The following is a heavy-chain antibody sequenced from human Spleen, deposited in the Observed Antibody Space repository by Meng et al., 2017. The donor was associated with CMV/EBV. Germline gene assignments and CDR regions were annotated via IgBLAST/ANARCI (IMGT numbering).Heavy chain of an antibody. J-gene: IGHJ4*02. CDR2: IYYSGST. CDR1: GGSISSSSYY. CDR3: ARRPLGSRAHLDY. V-gene: IGHV4-39*07. Sequence: SETLSLTCTVPGGSISSSSYYWGWIRQPPGKGLEWIGSIYYSGSTYYNPSLKSRVTISVDTSKNQFSLKLSSVTAADTAVYYCARRPLGSRAHLDYWGQGTLVTVSS. D-gene: IGHD1-14*01.